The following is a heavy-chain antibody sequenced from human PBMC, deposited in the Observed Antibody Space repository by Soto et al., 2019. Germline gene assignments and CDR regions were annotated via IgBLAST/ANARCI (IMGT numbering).Heavy chain of an antibody. D-gene: IGHD3-22*01. CDR3: ARIITMIGEDYGMDV. Sequence: ASVPVSFQASGYTFPSYRISWVRQAPGQELEWMGWISAYNGNTNYAQKLQGRVTMTTDTSTSTAYMELRSLRSDDTAVYYCARIITMIGEDYGMDVWGQGTTVTVSS. V-gene: IGHV1-18*01. J-gene: IGHJ6*02. CDR2: ISAYNGNT. CDR1: GYTFPSYR.